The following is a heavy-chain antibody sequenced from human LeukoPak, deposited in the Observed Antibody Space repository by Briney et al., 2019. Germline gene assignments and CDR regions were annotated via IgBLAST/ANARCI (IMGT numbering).Heavy chain of an antibody. CDR3: ARAKGHIVVVTDNSYYYYYGMDV. CDR2: IIPIFGTA. CDR1: GGTFSSYA. D-gene: IGHD2-21*02. J-gene: IGHJ6*02. V-gene: IGHV1-69*13. Sequence: SVKVSCKASGGTFSSYAISWVRQAPEQGLEWMGGIIPIFGTANYAQKFQGRVTITADESTSTAYMELSSLRSEDTAVYYCARAKGHIVVVTDNSYYYYYGMDVWGQGTTVTVSS.